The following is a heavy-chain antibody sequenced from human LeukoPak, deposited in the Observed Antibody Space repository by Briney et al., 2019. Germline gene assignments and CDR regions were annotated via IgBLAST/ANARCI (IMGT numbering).Heavy chain of an antibody. CDR1: GSIFSSYS. V-gene: IGHV3-21*01. Sequence: KPGGSLRLSCAASGSIFSSYSMNWVRQAPGKGLEWVSCISSRTSYIFYADSVKGRFTISRDNAKNSLYLQMNSLRAEDTAVYYCGRDDGNGFFDFWGQGTLVTVSS. CDR3: GRDDGNGFFDF. J-gene: IGHJ4*02. CDR2: ISSRTSYI. D-gene: IGHD3-3*01.